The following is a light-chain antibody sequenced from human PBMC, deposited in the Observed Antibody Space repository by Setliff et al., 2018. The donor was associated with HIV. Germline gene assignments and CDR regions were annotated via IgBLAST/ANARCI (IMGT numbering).Light chain of an antibody. Sequence: QSALAQPASVSGSPGQSITIPCTGTSSDVGGYNYVSWYQQHPGKAPKLIIYEVRNRPSGISNRFSGSKSGNTASLTISGLQAEDEGDYYCSSYAITNTLPFGTGTKVTVL. CDR3: SSYAITNTLP. CDR1: SSDVGGYNY. V-gene: IGLV2-14*01. J-gene: IGLJ1*01. CDR2: EVR.